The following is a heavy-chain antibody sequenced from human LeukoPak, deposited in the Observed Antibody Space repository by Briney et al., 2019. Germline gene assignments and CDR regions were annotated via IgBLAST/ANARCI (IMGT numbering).Heavy chain of an antibody. D-gene: IGHD6-13*01. J-gene: IGHJ4*02. CDR2: ISSSSSTI. CDR3: ARDLLGYPDY. Sequence: GGSLRLSCAASGFTFSIYSMNWVRQAPGKGLEWVSYISSSSSTIYYADSVKGRFTISRDNAKNSLYLQVNSLRDEDTAVYYCARDLLGYPDYWGQGTLVTVSS. V-gene: IGHV3-48*02. CDR1: GFTFSIYS.